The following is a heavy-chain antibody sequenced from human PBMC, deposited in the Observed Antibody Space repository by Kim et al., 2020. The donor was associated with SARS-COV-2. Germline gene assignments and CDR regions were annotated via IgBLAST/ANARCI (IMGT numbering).Heavy chain of an antibody. CDR2: ISSSSSYI. CDR1: GFTFSSYS. V-gene: IGHV3-21*01. CDR3: ARGDCSSTSCYTGRDY. D-gene: IGHD2-2*02. J-gene: IGHJ4*02. Sequence: GGSLRLSCAASGFTFSSYSMNWVRQAPGKGLEWVSSISSSSSYIYYADSVKGRFTISRDNAKNSLYLQMNSLRAEDTAVYYCARGDCSSTSCYTGRDYWGQGTLVTVSS.